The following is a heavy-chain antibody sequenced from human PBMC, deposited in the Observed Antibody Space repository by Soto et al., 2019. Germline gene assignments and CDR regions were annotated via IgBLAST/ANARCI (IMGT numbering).Heavy chain of an antibody. J-gene: IGHJ4*02. D-gene: IGHD3-9*01. CDR1: CGSISSYY. V-gene: IGHV4-59*08. Sequence: SETLSLTCTVSCGSISSYYWSWIRQPPGKGLEWIGYIYYSGSTNYNPSLKSRVTISVDTSKNQFSLKLSSVTAADTAVYYCARHPMVRDFDWLLYYDSWGQGTLVTVS. CDR2: IYYSGST. CDR3: ARHPMVRDFDWLLYYDS.